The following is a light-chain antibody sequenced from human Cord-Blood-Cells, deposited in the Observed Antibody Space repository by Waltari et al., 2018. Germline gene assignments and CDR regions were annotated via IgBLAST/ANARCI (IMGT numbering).Light chain of an antibody. CDR2: AAS. CDR1: QSISSY. CDR3: QQSYSTPPELT. J-gene: IGKJ4*01. V-gene: IGKV1-39*01. Sequence: DIQMTQSPSSLSASVGDRVTITCRASQSISSYLNWYQQKPGKAPKLLIYAASSLQSGVPSRFSGSGSGTDFTLTISSLQPEDCATYCCQQSYSTPPELTFGGGTKVEIK.